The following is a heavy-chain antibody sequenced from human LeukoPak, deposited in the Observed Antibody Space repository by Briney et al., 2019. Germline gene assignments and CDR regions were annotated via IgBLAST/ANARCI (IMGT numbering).Heavy chain of an antibody. J-gene: IGHJ4*02. CDR1: GYTFSTYW. D-gene: IGHD3-16*01. CDR2: INSDGSTT. Sequence: GGSLRPSCAASGYTFSTYWMHWVRQAPGKGLVWVSRINSDGSTTSYADSVKGRFTISRDNAKNTLYLHMNSLRAEDTAVYYCARDLRGIGDETAYWGQGTLVTVSS. V-gene: IGHV3-74*01. CDR3: ARDLRGIGDETAY.